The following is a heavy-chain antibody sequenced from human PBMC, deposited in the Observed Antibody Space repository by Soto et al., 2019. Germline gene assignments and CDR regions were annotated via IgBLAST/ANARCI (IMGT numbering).Heavy chain of an antibody. CDR1: GYTFTSYY. CDR3: ARVPGVRYFDWFTAVYYYGMDV. J-gene: IGHJ6*02. V-gene: IGHV1-46*01. D-gene: IGHD3-9*01. Sequence: GASVKVSCKASGYTFTSYYMHWVRQAPGQGLEWMGIINPSGGSTSYAQKFQGRVTMTRDTSTSTVYMELSSLRSEDTAVYYCARVPGVRYFDWFTAVYYYGMDVLGQGTTVTVSS. CDR2: INPSGGST.